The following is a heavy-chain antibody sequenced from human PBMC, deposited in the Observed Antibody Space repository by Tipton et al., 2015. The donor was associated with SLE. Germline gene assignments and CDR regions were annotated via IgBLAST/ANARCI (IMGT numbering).Heavy chain of an antibody. V-gene: IGHV3-23*01. CDR3: SRDRGRDYDTLTGYRRH. CDR1: GFTFISYG. Sequence: SLRLSCAASGFTFISYGMSWVRRAPGKGLEWVSGISGSGANTYYADSVKGRFTISRDNSKRTLKLQMNSLRAEDTAVYYCSRDRGRDYDTLTGYRRHWGQGTLVAASS. CDR2: ISGSGANT. D-gene: IGHD3-9*01. J-gene: IGHJ4*02.